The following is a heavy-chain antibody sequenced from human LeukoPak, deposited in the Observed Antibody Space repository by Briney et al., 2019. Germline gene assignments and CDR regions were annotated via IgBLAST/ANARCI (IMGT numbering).Heavy chain of an antibody. CDR1: GFTFSNAW. V-gene: IGHV3-15*01. Sequence: GGSLRLSCAASGFTFSNAWMSWVRQAPGKGLEWVGRIKSKTDGGITDYAAPVKGRFTISRDDSKNTLYLQMNSLKTEDTAVYYCTTPLRFLEDQDYWGQGTLVTVSS. CDR3: TTPLRFLEDQDY. D-gene: IGHD3-3*01. CDR2: IKSKTDGGIT. J-gene: IGHJ4*02.